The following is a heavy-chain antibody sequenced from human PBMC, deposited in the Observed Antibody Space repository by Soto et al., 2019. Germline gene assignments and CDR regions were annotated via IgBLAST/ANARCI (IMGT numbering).Heavy chain of an antibody. Sequence: PSETLSLTCAFYCGSFIGYYWSWIRQPPGKGLEWIGEINHSGSTNYNPSLKSRVTISVDTSKNQFSLKLSSVTAADTAVYYCARLWFGGPFDPWGQGTLVTVSS. CDR2: INHSGST. CDR1: CGSFIGYY. CDR3: ARLWFGGPFDP. J-gene: IGHJ5*02. D-gene: IGHD3-10*01. V-gene: IGHV4-34*01.